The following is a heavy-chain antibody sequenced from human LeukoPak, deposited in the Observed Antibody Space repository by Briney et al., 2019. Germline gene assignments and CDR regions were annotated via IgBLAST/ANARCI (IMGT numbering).Heavy chain of an antibody. J-gene: IGHJ6*02. D-gene: IGHD3-22*01. V-gene: IGHV3-7*03. CDR1: GYSFSPYW. CDR2: IKQDGSEK. Sequence: QAGGSLRLSCVASGYSFSPYWMSWVRQAPGKGLEWVANIKQDGSEKYYVDSVKGRFTISRDNAKNSLYLQMNSLRAEDTAVYYCARDMNYDSSGYYIPFAHYYYYYGMDVWGQGTTVTVSS. CDR3: ARDMNYDSSGYYIPFAHYYYYYGMDV.